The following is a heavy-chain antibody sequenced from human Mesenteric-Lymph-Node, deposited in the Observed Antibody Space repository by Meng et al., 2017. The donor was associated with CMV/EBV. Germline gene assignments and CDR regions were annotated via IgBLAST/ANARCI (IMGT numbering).Heavy chain of an antibody. V-gene: IGHV1-2*06. Sequence: SCKASGYTFTGYYMHWVRQAPGQGLEWMGRINPNSGGTNYAQKFQGRVTMTRDTSISTAYMELSRLRSEDTAVYYCASSIYSATDYWGQGTLVTVSS. CDR3: ASSIYSATDY. J-gene: IGHJ4*02. CDR2: INPNSGGT. CDR1: GYTFTGYY. D-gene: IGHD2-15*01.